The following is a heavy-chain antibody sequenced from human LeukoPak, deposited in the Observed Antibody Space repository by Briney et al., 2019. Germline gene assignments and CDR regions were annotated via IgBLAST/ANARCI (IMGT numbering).Heavy chain of an antibody. J-gene: IGHJ6*02. CDR1: GFTFSRFS. V-gene: IGHV3-74*01. CDR3: AQSGGTDV. CDR2: ISADGSST. Sequence: GGSLRLPCAASGFTFSRFSMHWVRQVPGKGLVWVSRISADGSSTNYADSVKGRFTISRDNSKNMLSLQMSSLRAEDTAVYYCAQSGGTDVWGQGTTVTVSS.